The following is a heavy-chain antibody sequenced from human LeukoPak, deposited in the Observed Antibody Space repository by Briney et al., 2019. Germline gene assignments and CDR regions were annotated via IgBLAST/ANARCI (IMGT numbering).Heavy chain of an antibody. Sequence: PSETLSLTCNVSGGSINSYYWTWIRQPPGKGLEWIGYIYYSGNTNYNPSLKSRVTISVDTSKNQFSLKLSSVTAADTAVYYCARLRPGHCDYSAFDIWGQGTMVTVSS. CDR2: IYYSGNT. CDR3: ARLRPGHCDYSAFDI. CDR1: GGSINSYY. V-gene: IGHV4-59*08. J-gene: IGHJ3*02. D-gene: IGHD4-11*01.